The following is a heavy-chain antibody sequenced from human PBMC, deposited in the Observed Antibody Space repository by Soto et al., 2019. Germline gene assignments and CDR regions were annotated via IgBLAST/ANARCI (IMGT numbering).Heavy chain of an antibody. CDR1: GYTFTSYG. Sequence: ASVKVSCKASGYTFTSYGISWVRQAPGQGLEWMGWISAYNGNTNYAQKLQGRVTMTTDTSTSTAYMELRSLRSDDTAVYYCARDGDIGVVVAATNYYGMDVSGQGTTVTVSS. D-gene: IGHD2-15*01. V-gene: IGHV1-18*01. CDR3: ARDGDIGVVVAATNYYGMDV. CDR2: ISAYNGNT. J-gene: IGHJ6*01.